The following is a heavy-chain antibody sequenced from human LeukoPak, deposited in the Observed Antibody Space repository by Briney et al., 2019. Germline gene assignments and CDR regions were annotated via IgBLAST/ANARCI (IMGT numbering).Heavy chain of an antibody. V-gene: IGHV4-34*01. CDR3: ARGVRRFGELLD. CDR2: INHSGST. CDR1: GGSFSGYY. D-gene: IGHD3-10*01. Sequence: SETLSLTCAVYGGSFSGYYWSWIRQPPGKGLEWIGGINHSGSTNYNPSLKSRVTISVDTSKNQFSLKLSSVTAADTAVYYCARGVRRFGELLDWGQGTLVTVSS. J-gene: IGHJ4*02.